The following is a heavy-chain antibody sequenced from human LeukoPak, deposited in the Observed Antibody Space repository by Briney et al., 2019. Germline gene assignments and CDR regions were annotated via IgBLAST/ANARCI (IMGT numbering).Heavy chain of an antibody. J-gene: IGHJ4*02. CDR2: ISGSGDRT. CDR1: GFTFSSCA. CDR3: AKASWVSSTDAVR. Sequence: GGSLRLSCAASGFTFSSCAMNWVRQAPGKGLEWVSAISGSGDRTYYADSVKGRFTTSRDSSRDTVYFQLNNLRVEDTAIYYCAKASWVSSTDAVRWGQGTLVTVSS. V-gene: IGHV3-23*01. D-gene: IGHD3-16*01.